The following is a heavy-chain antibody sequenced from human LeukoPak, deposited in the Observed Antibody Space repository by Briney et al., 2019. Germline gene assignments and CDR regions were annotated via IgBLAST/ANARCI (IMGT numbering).Heavy chain of an antibody. V-gene: IGHV3-7*02. CDR1: GFTSSRLW. D-gene: IGHD3-22*01. CDR3: ARGGYYYKDWYFDF. J-gene: IGHJ2*01. CDR2: IKQDGSEK. Sequence: GGSLRLSCVASGFTSSRLWMNWVRQAPGKGLEWVANIKQDGSEKCYVDSVKGRFTISRDNAKNSLYLQMNNLRAEDTAVYYCARGGYYYKDWYFDFWGRGTLVTVSS.